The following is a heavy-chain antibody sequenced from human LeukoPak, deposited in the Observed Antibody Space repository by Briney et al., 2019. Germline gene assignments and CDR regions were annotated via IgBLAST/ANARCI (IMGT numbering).Heavy chain of an antibody. CDR3: ARDLYDSSGYYGFDY. V-gene: IGHV4-4*07. CDR1: GGSFSGYY. J-gene: IGHJ4*02. CDR2: IYTSGST. D-gene: IGHD3-22*01. Sequence: PSETLSLTCAVYGGSFSGYYWSWIRQPAGKGLEWIGRIYTSGSTNYNPSLKSRVTMSVDTSKNQFSLKLSSVTAADTAVYYCARDLYDSSGYYGFDYWGQGTLVTVSS.